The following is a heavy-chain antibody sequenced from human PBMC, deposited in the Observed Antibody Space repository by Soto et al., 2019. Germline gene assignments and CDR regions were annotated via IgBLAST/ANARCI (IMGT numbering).Heavy chain of an antibody. CDR1: GDSISTYY. CDR2: IYYSRST. V-gene: IGHV4-59*01. J-gene: IGHJ6*02. D-gene: IGHD2-21*02. CDR3: ARDLWGYCGTDCYPLDV. Sequence: SETLSLTCTVSGDSISTYYWSWIRQPPGKGLEWIGNIYYSRSTNYNPSLKSRVTISLDTSKNEFSLKLSSVTAADTAVYYCARDLWGYCGTDCYPLDVWGQGTTVTVSS.